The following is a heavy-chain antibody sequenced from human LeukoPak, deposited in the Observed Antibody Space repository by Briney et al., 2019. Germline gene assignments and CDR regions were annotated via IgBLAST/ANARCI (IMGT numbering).Heavy chain of an antibody. CDR1: RLTFTSYT. V-gene: IGHV3-21*01. J-gene: IGHJ4*02. CDR2: ISSSGGYT. CDR3: ARNSITGRCFDY. Sequence: GGSLRLSCAASRLTFTSYTMNWVRQAPGKGLEWVSSISSSGGYTYYADSVKGRFTISRDNAKNSLYLQMNSLRAEDTAVYYCARNSITGRCFDYWGQGTLVTVSS. D-gene: IGHD2-21*01.